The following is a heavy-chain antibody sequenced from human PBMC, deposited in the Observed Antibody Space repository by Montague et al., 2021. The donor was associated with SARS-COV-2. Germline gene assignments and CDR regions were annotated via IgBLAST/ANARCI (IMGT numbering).Heavy chain of an antibody. CDR1: GGSVSSGSYY. CDR3: ARDPWHITIFGVVTWYGMDV. D-gene: IGHD3-3*01. J-gene: IGHJ6*02. Sequence: SETLSLTCTVSGGSVSSGSYYWSWIRQPPGKGLEWIGYIYYSGSTNYXPSLKSRVTISVDTSKNQFSLKLSSVTAADTAVYYCARDPWHITIFGVVTWYGMDVWGQGTTVTVSS. CDR2: IYYSGST. V-gene: IGHV4-61*01.